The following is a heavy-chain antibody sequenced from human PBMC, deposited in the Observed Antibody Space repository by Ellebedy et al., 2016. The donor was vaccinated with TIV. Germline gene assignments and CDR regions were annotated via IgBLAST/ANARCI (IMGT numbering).Heavy chain of an antibody. J-gene: IGHJ6*03. CDR2: IYISGST. CDR3: ARGDAGGSSSWDPRGDYYYYYYMDV. V-gene: IGHV4-61*02. Sequence: SETLSLTXTASGGSISSDSIYWSCIPQRAGKGLEWIGRIYISGSTNYHPSLKSRVTMSVDTSKNQFSLKLSSVTAADTAVYYCARGDAGGSSSWDPRGDYYYYYYMDVWGKGTTVTVSS. CDR1: GGSISSDSIY. D-gene: IGHD6-13*01.